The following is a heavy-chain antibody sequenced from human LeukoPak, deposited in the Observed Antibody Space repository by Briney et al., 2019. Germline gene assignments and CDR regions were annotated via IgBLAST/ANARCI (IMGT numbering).Heavy chain of an antibody. CDR1: GFTFSKYA. J-gene: IGHJ4*02. D-gene: IGHD3-22*01. CDR3: AKYYYDSSGSRHLDY. V-gene: IGHV3-23*01. Sequence: GGSLRLSCAASGFTFSKYAMSWVRQAPGTGLEWVSAISDSGGGTYYAASVRGRFTISRDNSKNTLHLQMNSLRAEDTAVHYCAKYYYDSSGSRHLDYWGQGTLVTVSS. CDR2: ISDSGGGT.